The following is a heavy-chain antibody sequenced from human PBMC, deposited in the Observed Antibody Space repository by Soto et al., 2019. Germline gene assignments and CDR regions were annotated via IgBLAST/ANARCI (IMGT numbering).Heavy chain of an antibody. CDR2: ISGSGGST. J-gene: IGHJ6*02. D-gene: IGHD1-26*01. V-gene: IGHV3-23*01. Sequence: GGSLRLSCAASGFTFSSYAMSWVRQAPGKGLEWVSAISGSGGSTYYADSVKGRFTISRDNSKNTLYLQMNSLRAEDTAVYYCAAGYHSGSYHNTEHYYYYYGMDVWGQGTTVTVSS. CDR3: AAGYHSGSYHNTEHYYYYYGMDV. CDR1: GFTFSSYA.